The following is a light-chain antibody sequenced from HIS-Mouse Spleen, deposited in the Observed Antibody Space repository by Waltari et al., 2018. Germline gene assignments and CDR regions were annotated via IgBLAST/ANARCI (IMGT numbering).Light chain of an antibody. CDR3: YSTDSSGNHRV. J-gene: IGLJ2*01. CDR1: ALPTKY. Sequence: SYGLTQPPSVSVSPGHTARLTRSGDALPTKYAYWYQQKSGQAPVLVIYEDSKRPSGIPERFSGSSSGTMATLTISGAQVEDEADYYCYSTDSSGNHRVFGGGTKLTVL. CDR2: EDS. V-gene: IGLV3-10*01.